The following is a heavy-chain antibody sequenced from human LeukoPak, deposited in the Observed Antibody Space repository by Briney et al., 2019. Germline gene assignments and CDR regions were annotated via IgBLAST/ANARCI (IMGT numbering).Heavy chain of an antibody. V-gene: IGHV4-4*07. CDR1: GGSISSYY. D-gene: IGHD6-19*01. CDR3: AREVVGTPIAVAGTYFQH. CDR2: IYTSGST. Sequence: PSETLSLTCTVSGGSISSYYWSWIRQPAGEGLEWIGRIYTSGSTNYNPSLKSRVTMSVDTSKNQFSLKLSSVTAADTAVYYCAREVVGTPIAVAGTYFQHWGQGTLVTVSS. J-gene: IGHJ1*01.